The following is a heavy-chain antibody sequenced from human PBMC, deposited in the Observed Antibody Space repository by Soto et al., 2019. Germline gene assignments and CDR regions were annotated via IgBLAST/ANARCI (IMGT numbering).Heavy chain of an antibody. J-gene: IGHJ4*02. CDR2: IYYSGST. D-gene: IGHD3-22*01. Sequence: QVQLQESGPGLVKPSETLSLTCTVSGGSISSYYWSWIRQPPGKGLEWIGYIYYSGSTNYNPSLKSRVTISVDKSKNQFSLKLSSVTAADTAVYYCARSHDSSDTTDYWGQGTLVTVSS. CDR1: GGSISSYY. V-gene: IGHV4-59*01. CDR3: ARSHDSSDTTDY.